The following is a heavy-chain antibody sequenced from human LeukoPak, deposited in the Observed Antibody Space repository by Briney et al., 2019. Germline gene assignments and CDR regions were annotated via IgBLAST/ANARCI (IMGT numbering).Heavy chain of an antibody. Sequence: GSSVKVSCKASGGTFNRYSVTWVRRATGQGLEWMGRIIPIFGTANYAQKFQGRVTITTDESTSTAYMELSSLRSEDTAVYYCARGHFRPDNWFDPWGQGTLVTVSS. CDR1: GGTFNRYS. V-gene: IGHV1-69*05. CDR2: IIPIFGTA. D-gene: IGHD3-3*02. CDR3: ARGHFRPDNWFDP. J-gene: IGHJ5*02.